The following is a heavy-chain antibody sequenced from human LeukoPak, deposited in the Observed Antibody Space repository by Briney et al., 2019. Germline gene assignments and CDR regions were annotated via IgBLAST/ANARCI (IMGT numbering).Heavy chain of an antibody. J-gene: IGHJ3*02. CDR2: IYSGGTT. CDR1: GFSVGNVW. D-gene: IGHD5-24*01. CDR3: ARAITLNGFDI. V-gene: IGHV3-53*03. Sequence: GGSLRLSCAASGFSVGNVWMSWVRQAPGKGLEWVSIIYSGGTTYSADSVRGRFTISRDNSKNTLYLQMNSLRAEDAAIYYCARAITLNGFDIWGQGTLVTVSS.